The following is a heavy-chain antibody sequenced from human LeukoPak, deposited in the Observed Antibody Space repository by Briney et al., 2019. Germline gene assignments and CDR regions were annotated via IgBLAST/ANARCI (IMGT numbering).Heavy chain of an antibody. J-gene: IGHJ3*02. V-gene: IGHV3-33*06. Sequence: GGSLRLSCEASGFTVSSNQMSWVRPAPGKGLEWVAVIWYDGSNKYYADSVKGRSTISRDNSKNTLYLQMNSLRAEDTAVYYCAKDRGSNYTPYAFDIWGQGTMVTVSS. CDR1: GFTVSSNQ. CDR2: IWYDGSNK. CDR3: AKDRGSNYTPYAFDI. D-gene: IGHD4-11*01.